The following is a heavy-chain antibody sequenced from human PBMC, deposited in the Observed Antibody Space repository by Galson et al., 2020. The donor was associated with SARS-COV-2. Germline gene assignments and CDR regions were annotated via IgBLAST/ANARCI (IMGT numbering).Heavy chain of an antibody. V-gene: IGHV3-23*01. CDR3: AARGYSGYDYVTY. J-gene: IGHJ4*02. CDR2: ISGNGGNT. Sequence: GGSLRLSCAASGFIFNNYAMTWVRQAPGKGLDWVSTISGNGGNTYFADSVKGRFTISRDNSRNTLYLQMDSLRVDDRAVYYCAARGYSGYDYVTYWGQGALVTVSS. CDR1: GFIFNNYA. D-gene: IGHD5-12*01.